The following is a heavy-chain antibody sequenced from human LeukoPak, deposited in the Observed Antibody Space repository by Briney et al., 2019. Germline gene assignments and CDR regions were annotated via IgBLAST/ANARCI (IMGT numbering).Heavy chain of an antibody. CDR2: IYYSGST. Sequence: ASETLSLTCTVSGGSISNYYWSWIRQPPGKGLEWIGYIYYSGSTNYNPSLKSRVTISVDTSKNQFSLKLSSVTAADTAVYYCARVGGTNYYYYGMDVWGQGTTVTVSS. V-gene: IGHV4-59*01. D-gene: IGHD1-26*01. J-gene: IGHJ6*02. CDR3: ARVGGTNYYYYGMDV. CDR1: GGSISNYY.